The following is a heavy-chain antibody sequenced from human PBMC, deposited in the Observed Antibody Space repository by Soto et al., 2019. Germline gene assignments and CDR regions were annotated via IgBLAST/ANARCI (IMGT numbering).Heavy chain of an antibody. Sequence: ASVKVSCKASGYTFTSYGISWVRQTPGQGLEWMGWISAYNSNINYAQKLQGRVTMTTDTSTSTAYMELRSLRSDDTAVYFCARDRLGATGDYWGQGTLGTVSS. V-gene: IGHV1-18*01. CDR1: GYTFTSYG. J-gene: IGHJ4*02. D-gene: IGHD1-26*01. CDR3: ARDRLGATGDY. CDR2: ISAYNSNI.